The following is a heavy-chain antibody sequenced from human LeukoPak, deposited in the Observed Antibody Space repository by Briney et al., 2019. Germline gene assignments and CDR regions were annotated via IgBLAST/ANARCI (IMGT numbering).Heavy chain of an antibody. CDR3: ARNDYYYYYYMDV. J-gene: IGHJ6*03. CDR1: GGSFSSYY. V-gene: IGHV4-59*01. CDR2: IYSSGDT. Sequence: SETLSLTCTVFGGSFSSYYWGWIRQSPGKGLEWIAYIYSSGDTNYNPSLKSRVAISLDTSKNQFFLKLSSVTAADTAVYYCARNDYYYYYYMDVWGKGTTVTVSS.